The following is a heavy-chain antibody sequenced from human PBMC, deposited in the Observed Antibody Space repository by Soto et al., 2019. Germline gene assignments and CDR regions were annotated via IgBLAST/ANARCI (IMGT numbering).Heavy chain of an antibody. Sequence: QITLKESGPTLVKPTQPLTLTCTFSGFSLSTSGVGVGWIRQPPGKALEWLALIYWDDDKRYSPSLKSRLTITKDTSKNQVVLTMTNMDPVDTATYYCARHLYQVSAFDYWGQGTLVTVSS. CDR1: GFSLSTSGVG. D-gene: IGHD2-2*01. CDR3: ARHLYQVSAFDY. J-gene: IGHJ4*02. CDR2: IYWDDDK. V-gene: IGHV2-5*02.